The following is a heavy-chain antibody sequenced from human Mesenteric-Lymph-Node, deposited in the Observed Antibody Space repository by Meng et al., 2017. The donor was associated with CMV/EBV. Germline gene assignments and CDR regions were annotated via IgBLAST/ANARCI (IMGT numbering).Heavy chain of an antibody. J-gene: IGHJ5*02. D-gene: IGHD3-3*01. CDR2: ISSSSSYI. CDR1: GFTFSSYT. V-gene: IGHV3-21*01. Sequence: GGSLRLSCAASGFTFSSYTMNWVRQAPGKGLEWVSSISSSSSYIYYADSVKGRFTISRDNAKNSLYLQMSSLRAEDTAVYYCAKEDFLSGYPRFDPWGQGTLVTVSS. CDR3: AKEDFLSGYPRFDP.